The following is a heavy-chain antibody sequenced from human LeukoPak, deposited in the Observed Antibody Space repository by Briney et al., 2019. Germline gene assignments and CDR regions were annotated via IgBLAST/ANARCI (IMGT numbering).Heavy chain of an antibody. CDR3: VKYSSGWN. V-gene: IGHV3-74*01. D-gene: IGHD6-19*01. CDR2: INNDGSST. CDR1: GFTFSSYW. J-gene: IGHJ4*02. Sequence: HPGGSLRLSCAASGFTFSSYWMHWVRQAPGKGLVWVSRINNDGSSTSYADSVKGRFTISRDNAKDTLFLQMNSLRAEDTAVYYCVKYSSGWNWGQGTLVTVSS.